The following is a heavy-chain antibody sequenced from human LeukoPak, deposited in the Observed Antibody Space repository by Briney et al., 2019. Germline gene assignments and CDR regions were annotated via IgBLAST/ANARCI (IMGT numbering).Heavy chain of an antibody. CDR2: IYYSGST. CDR3: ARLGDGEGDY. CDR1: GGSISSSSYY. D-gene: IGHD4-17*01. V-gene: IGHV4-39*01. J-gene: IGHJ4*02. Sequence: KASETLSLTCTVSGGSISSSSYYWGWIRQPPGKGLEWIGSIYYSGSTYYNPSLKSRVTISVDTSKNQFSLKLSSVTAADTAVYYCARLGDGEGDYWGQGTLVTVSS.